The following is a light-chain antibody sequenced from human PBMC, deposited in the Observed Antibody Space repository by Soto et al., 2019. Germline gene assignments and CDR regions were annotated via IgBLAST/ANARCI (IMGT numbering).Light chain of an antibody. CDR3: QPYNKLPYT. Sequence: DIQMTQSTSSLSAALGDRVTITCQASQAISKYLHWYHQRPGKAPILVIYDASKLEAGAPSRFSGGGSGTSCTLTISSLQPDDIGTYFCQPYNKLPYTSGQGKKRDIK. CDR2: DAS. J-gene: IGKJ2*01. CDR1: QAISKY. V-gene: IGKV1-33*01.